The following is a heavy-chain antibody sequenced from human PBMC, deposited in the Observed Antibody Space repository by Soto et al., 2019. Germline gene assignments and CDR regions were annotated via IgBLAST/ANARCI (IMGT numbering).Heavy chain of an antibody. D-gene: IGHD4-17*01. J-gene: IGHJ2*01. Sequence: QVQLQQWGAGLLKPSETLSLTCAVYGGSFSGYYWSWIRQPPGKGLEWIGEINHSGSTNYNPSLKSRVTISVDTSKNQFSLKLSSVTAADTAVYYCARIIDYGGNHFDLWGRGTLVTVSS. CDR2: INHSGST. CDR3: ARIIDYGGNHFDL. CDR1: GGSFSGYY. V-gene: IGHV4-34*01.